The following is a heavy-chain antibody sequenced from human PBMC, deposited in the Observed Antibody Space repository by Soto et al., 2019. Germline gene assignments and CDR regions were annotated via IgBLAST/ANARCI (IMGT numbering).Heavy chain of an antibody. V-gene: IGHV4-39*01. J-gene: IGHJ4*02. Sequence: QLQLQESGPGLVKPSETLSLTCTVSGGSISSSSYYWGWIRQPPGKGLEWIGSIYYSGSTYYNPSLKSRVTISVDTSKNQCSLKLSSVTAADTAVYYCARHSLSYSSGWHFDYWGQGTLVTVSS. D-gene: IGHD6-19*01. CDR2: IYYSGST. CDR1: GGSISSSSYY. CDR3: ARHSLSYSSGWHFDY.